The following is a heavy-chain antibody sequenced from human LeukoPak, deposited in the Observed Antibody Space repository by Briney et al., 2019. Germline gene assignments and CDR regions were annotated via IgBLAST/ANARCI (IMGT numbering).Heavy chain of an antibody. CDR2: IYYSGST. D-gene: IGHD1-20*01. CDR1: GGSISSYY. V-gene: IGHV4-59*01. Sequence: SETLSLTCTVSGGSISSYYWSWIRQPPGKGLEWIGYIYYSGSTNYNPSLKSRVTISVDTSKNQFSLKLSSVTAADTAVYYCASTLITGAYFDYWGQGTLVTVSS. CDR3: ASTLITGAYFDY. J-gene: IGHJ4*02.